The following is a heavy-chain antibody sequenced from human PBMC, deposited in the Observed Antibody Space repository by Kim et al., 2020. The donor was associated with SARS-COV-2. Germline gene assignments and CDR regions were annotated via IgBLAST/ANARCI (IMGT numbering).Heavy chain of an antibody. CDR2: ISAYNGNT. V-gene: IGHV1-18*04. CDR3: ASTTYSSSWPSRFWFDP. CDR1: GYTFTSYG. D-gene: IGHD6-13*01. J-gene: IGHJ5*02. Sequence: ASVKVSCKASGYTFTSYGISWVRQAPGQGLEWMGWISAYNGNTNYAQKLQGRVTMTTDTSTSTAYMELRSLRSDDTAVYYCASTTYSSSWPSRFWFDPWGQGTLVTVSS.